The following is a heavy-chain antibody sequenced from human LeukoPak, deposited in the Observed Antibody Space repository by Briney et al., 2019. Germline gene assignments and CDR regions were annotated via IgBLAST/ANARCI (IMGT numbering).Heavy chain of an antibody. V-gene: IGHV4-34*01. D-gene: IGHD1-7*01. J-gene: IGHJ4*02. CDR1: GGSFSGYY. CDR2: INHSGST. CDR3: AREGELELREFDY. Sequence: SETLSLTCAVYGGSFSGYYWSWIRQPPGKGLEWIGEINHSGSTNYNPSLKSRVTISVDTSKNQFSLKLSSVTAADTAVYYCAREGELELREFDYWGQGTLVTVSS.